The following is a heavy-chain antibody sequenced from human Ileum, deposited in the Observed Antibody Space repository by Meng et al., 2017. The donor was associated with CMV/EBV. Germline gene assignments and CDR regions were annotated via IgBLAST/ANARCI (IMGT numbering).Heavy chain of an antibody. D-gene: IGHD3-22*01. CDR3: ARASYYDSSYFDN. V-gene: IGHV4-30-4*08. CDR2: IHYSGST. CDR1: GASISSSDCY. Sequence: QVQLQESGPGLVKPSQTLSLTCPVSGASISSSDCYWSWIRQPPGKGLEWIGYIHYSGSTYYNPSLKSRVTISEDTSKNQFSLKLNSVTAADTAVYYCARASYYDSSYFDNWGQGTLVTVSS. J-gene: IGHJ4*02.